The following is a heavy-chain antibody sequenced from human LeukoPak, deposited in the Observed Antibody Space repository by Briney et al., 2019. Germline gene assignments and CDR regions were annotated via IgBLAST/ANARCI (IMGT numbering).Heavy chain of an antibody. CDR3: ARHPQY. J-gene: IGHJ4*02. Sequence: PSQTLSLTCAVSGGSISSGGYSWSWIRQPPGKGLEWIGYIYHSGSTYYNPSLKSRVAISVDTSKNQFALKLTSVTAADTAVYYCARHPQYWGQGTLVTVSS. CDR1: GGSISSGGYS. V-gene: IGHV4-30-2*03. CDR2: IYHSGST.